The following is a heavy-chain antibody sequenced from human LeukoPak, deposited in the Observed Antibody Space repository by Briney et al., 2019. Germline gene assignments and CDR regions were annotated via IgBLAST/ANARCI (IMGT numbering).Heavy chain of an antibody. D-gene: IGHD3-22*01. CDR1: GGTFTSYG. V-gene: IGHV1-18*01. Sequence: ASVKVSCKASGGTFTSYGISWVRQAPGQGLEWMGWISAYNGNTNYAQKLQGRVTMTTDTSTSTAYMELRSLRSDDTAVYYCARDPLRYDSSYPFGHYYYYYYMDVWGKGTTVTVSS. CDR3: ARDPLRYDSSYPFGHYYYYYYMDV. J-gene: IGHJ6*03. CDR2: ISAYNGNT.